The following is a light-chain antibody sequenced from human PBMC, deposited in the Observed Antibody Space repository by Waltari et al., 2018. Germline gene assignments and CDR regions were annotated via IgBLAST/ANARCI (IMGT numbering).Light chain of an antibody. CDR2: AAS. V-gene: IGKV3-15*01. Sequence: VVPQSPATLSVSPGKTVTLSCRASQRVNTNLAWYQQKPGQAPRLLIFAASTRAPGIPSRFGGSGSGTEFTLTITSLQFEDVGVYFCQQYHKWPPGGFGGGTKVEIE. CDR1: QRVNTN. CDR3: QQYHKWPPGG. J-gene: IGKJ4*01.